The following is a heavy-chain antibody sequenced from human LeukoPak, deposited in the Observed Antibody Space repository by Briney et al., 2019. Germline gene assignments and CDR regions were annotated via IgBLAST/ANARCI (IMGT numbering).Heavy chain of an antibody. Sequence: SETLSLTCAVSGYSISSGYYWGWIRQPPGKGLEWIGSIYHSGSTYYNPSLKSRVTISVDTSKNQFSLKLSSVTAADTAVYYCAGDNYDILTGYDYWGQGTLVTVSS. J-gene: IGHJ4*02. V-gene: IGHV4-38-2*02. CDR1: GYSISSGYY. D-gene: IGHD3-9*01. CDR3: AGDNYDILTGYDY. CDR2: IYHSGST.